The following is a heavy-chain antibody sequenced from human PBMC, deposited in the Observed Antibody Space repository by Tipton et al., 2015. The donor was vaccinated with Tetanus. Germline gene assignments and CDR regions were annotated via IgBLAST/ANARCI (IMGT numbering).Heavy chain of an antibody. D-gene: IGHD3-10*01. V-gene: IGHV3-53*01. J-gene: IGHJ4*02. CDR2: IYNGDRT. CDR3: AREAGGFDY. CDR1: GFTVSNYY. Sequence: SLRLSCAVSGFTVSNYYMSWVRQAPGKGLEWVSLIYNGDRTSHADSVKGRFTNSRDKSKNTLYLQMNSLRAEDTAVYYCAREAGGFDYWGQGTLVTVSS.